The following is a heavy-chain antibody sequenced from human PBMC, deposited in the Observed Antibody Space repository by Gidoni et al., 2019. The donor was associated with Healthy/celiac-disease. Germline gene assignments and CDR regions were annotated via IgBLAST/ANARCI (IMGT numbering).Heavy chain of an antibody. D-gene: IGHD2-8*01. Sequence: HVQLVESGGGVVQPGRSLRLSCAASGFTFSSYAMHWVRQAPGKGLEWVAVISYDGSNKYYADSVKGRFTISRDNAKNTLYLQMNSLRAEDTAVYYCARDALVYATPSDYWGQGTLVTVSS. V-gene: IGHV3-30-3*01. CDR1: GFTFSSYA. J-gene: IGHJ4*02. CDR3: ARDALVYATPSDY. CDR2: ISYDGSNK.